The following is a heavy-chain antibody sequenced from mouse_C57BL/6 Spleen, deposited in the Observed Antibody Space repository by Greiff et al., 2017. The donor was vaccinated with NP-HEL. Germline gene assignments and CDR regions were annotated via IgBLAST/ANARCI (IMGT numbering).Heavy chain of an antibody. Sequence: EVKLVESGGGLVKPGGSLKLSCAASGFTFSDYGMHWVRQAPEKGLEWVAYISSGSSTISYADTVKGRFTISRDNAKNTRFLQMTSLRSEDTAMYYCARGLGLLYYAMDYWGQGTSVTVSS. CDR3: ARGLGLLYYAMDY. V-gene: IGHV5-17*01. CDR2: ISSGSSTI. D-gene: IGHD4-1*01. CDR1: GFTFSDYG. J-gene: IGHJ4*01.